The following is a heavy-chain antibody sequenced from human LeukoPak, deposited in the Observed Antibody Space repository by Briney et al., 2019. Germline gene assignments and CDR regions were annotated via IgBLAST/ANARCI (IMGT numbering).Heavy chain of an antibody. CDR3: ARDPAAGYCSSTSCYRGFDP. CDR1: GGSISSSNW. V-gene: IGHV4-4*02. D-gene: IGHD2-2*01. Sequence: SGTLSLTCAVSGGSISSSNWWCWVRPPPGKGLEWIGEIYHSGSTNYNPSLKSRVTISVDKSKNQFSLKLSSVTAADTAVYYCARDPAAGYCSSTSCYRGFDPWGQGTLVTVSS. J-gene: IGHJ5*02. CDR2: IYHSGST.